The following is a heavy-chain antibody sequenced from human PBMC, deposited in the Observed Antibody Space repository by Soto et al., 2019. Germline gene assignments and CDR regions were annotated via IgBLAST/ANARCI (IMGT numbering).Heavy chain of an antibody. D-gene: IGHD2-2*01. CDR1: GYTFTSYA. CDR3: AGSPCISTSCGLGWIDP. Sequence: QVQLVQSGAEEKKPGASVKVSCKASGYTFTSYAMHWVRQAPGQRLEWMGWINAGNGNTKYSQKFQGRVTITRDTYASTAYMELSSLRSEDTDVYYCAGSPCISTSCGLGWIDPWGHGTLVTVSS. V-gene: IGHV1-3*05. J-gene: IGHJ5*02. CDR2: INAGNGNT.